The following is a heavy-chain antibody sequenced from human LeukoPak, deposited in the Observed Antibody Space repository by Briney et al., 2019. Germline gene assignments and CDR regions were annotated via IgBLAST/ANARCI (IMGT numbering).Heavy chain of an antibody. CDR3: ARDRFLIAAAGRVDWFDP. V-gene: IGHV4-4*07. Sequence: SETLSLTCTVSGGSISRYYWSWIRQPAGKGLEWIGRIYTSGSTNYNPSLKSRVTMSVDTSKNQFSLKLSSVTAADTAVYYCARDRFLIAAAGRVDWFDPWGQGTLVTVSS. CDR2: IYTSGST. D-gene: IGHD6-13*01. J-gene: IGHJ5*02. CDR1: GGSISRYY.